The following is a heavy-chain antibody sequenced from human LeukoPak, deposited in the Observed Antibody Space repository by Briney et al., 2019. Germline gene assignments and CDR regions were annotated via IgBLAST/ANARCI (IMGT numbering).Heavy chain of an antibody. CDR2: INTDGSST. V-gene: IGHV3-74*01. Sequence: GGSLRLSCSASGFTLSNYWMHWVRQAPGKGLVWVSRINTDGSSTNYADSVKGRFTVSRDNAKNTLYLQMNSLRAEDTAVYYCAKANSAYDYVYFDYWGQGTLVTVSS. CDR1: GFTLSNYW. J-gene: IGHJ4*02. D-gene: IGHD5-12*01. CDR3: AKANSAYDYVYFDY.